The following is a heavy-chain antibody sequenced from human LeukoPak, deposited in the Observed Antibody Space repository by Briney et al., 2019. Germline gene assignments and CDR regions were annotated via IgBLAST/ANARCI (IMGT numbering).Heavy chain of an antibody. Sequence: GGSLRLSCAASGMTFSSHWMSWVRQAPGKGLEWVANIKQDGSEKYYVDSVKGRFTISRDNAKNSLYLQMNSLRAEDTAVYYCAREAAAGAPTHDAFDIWGQGTMVTVSS. V-gene: IGHV3-7*01. CDR2: IKQDGSEK. CDR3: AREAAAGAPTHDAFDI. J-gene: IGHJ3*02. D-gene: IGHD1-26*01. CDR1: GMTFSSHW.